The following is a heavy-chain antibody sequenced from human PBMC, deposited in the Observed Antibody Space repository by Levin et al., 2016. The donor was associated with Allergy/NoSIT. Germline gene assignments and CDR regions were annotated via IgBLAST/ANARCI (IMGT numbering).Heavy chain of an antibody. CDR3: ARGNSYGAPHFGSPYYLFDY. Sequence: LRLSCSVSGGSLQNPDSWWSWIRHRPGKGLEWIGYVSYSGATSYNPSLKRRVFMSEDTSNRRFSLSLTSVTAADSAVYYCARGNSYGAPHFGSPYYLFDYWGQGIQVTVSS. V-gene: IGHV4-31*03. CDR1: GGSLQNPDSW. D-gene: IGHD3-22*01. J-gene: IGHJ4*02. CDR2: VSYSGAT.